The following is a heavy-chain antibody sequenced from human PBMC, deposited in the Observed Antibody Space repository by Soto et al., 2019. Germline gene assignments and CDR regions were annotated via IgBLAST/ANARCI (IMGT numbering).Heavy chain of an antibody. V-gene: IGHV4-39*01. CDR2: IYYNWST. CDR1: GGSISSNSYY. Sequence: QLQLQESGPGLVKPSETLSLTCTVSGGSISSNSYYWGWIRQPPGKGMEWIGRIYYNWSTYYNPSLTSRATITVETSKNQFSLKLTSVTAEDPAVYYCATLWGKDWRQGTLVTDAS. J-gene: IGHJ4*02. D-gene: IGHD3-10*01. CDR3: ATLWGKD.